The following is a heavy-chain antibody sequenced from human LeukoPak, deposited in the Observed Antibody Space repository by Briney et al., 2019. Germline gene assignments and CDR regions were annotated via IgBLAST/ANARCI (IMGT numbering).Heavy chain of an antibody. Sequence: PSETLSLTCAVYGGSFSGYYWSWIRQPPGKGLEWIGEINHSGSTNYNPSLKSRVTISVDTSKNQFSLKLSSVTAADTAVYYCERGRYTYCGGDCFGTGAFDIWGQGTTVTVSS. V-gene: IGHV4-34*01. D-gene: IGHD2-21*01. CDR3: ERGRYTYCGGDCFGTGAFDI. CDR2: INHSGST. J-gene: IGHJ3*02. CDR1: GGSFSGYY.